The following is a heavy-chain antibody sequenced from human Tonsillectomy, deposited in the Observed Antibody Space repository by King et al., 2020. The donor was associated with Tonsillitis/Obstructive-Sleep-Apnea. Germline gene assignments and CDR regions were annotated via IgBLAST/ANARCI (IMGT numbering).Heavy chain of an antibody. CDR1: EYTFTGYY. Sequence: VQLVESETEVKKPGASVKVSCKASEYTFTGYYIHWVRQAPGQGLEWMGRTNPNSGGTNYAQKFQGRVTMTRDTSISTAYMELSRLKSDDTAVYYCARDSCSSTSCYQGYWGQGTLVTVSS. CDR3: ARDSCSSTSCYQGY. V-gene: IGHV1-2*06. D-gene: IGHD2-2*01. J-gene: IGHJ4*02. CDR2: TNPNSGGT.